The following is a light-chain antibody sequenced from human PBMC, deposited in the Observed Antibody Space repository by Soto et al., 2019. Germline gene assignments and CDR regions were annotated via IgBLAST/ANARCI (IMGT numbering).Light chain of an antibody. CDR2: YDS. CDR3: QVWDSSSYVV. Sequence: ELTQPPSVSVAPGKTARLTCGGNNIGSKSVHWYQQKPGQAPVLVIYYDSDRPSGIPERFSGSNSGNTATLTISRVEAGDEADYYCQVWDSSSYVVFGGGTKVTVL. CDR1: NIGSKS. J-gene: IGLJ2*01. V-gene: IGLV3-21*04.